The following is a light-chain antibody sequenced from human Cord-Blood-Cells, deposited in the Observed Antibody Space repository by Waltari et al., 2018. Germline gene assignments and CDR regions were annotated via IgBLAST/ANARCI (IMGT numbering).Light chain of an antibody. J-gene: IGLJ3*02. CDR2: EGS. Sequence: QSALTQPASVSGSPGQSITISCTGTSSDVGSYNLVSWYQQHPGKAPKLMVYEGSKRPSGVSNRVSGSKSGNTAFLTIAGLQAEDEADYYCCSYAGSSPWVFGGGTKLTVL. CDR3: CSYAGSSPWV. V-gene: IGLV2-23*01. CDR1: SSDVGSYNL.